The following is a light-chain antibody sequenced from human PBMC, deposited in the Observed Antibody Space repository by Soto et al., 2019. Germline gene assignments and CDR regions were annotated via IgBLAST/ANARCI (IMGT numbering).Light chain of an antibody. J-gene: IGKJ3*01. CDR3: QQYYIWPLT. CDR1: QSVSSN. Sequence: EIVMTQSPGTLSVSPGERATLSCRASQSVSSNLAWYQQKPGQAPRLVIYGASTSATGIPARFSGSGSGTEFTLTISSLQSEDSAVYYCQQYYIWPLTFGPGTKVDIK. V-gene: IGKV3-15*01. CDR2: GAS.